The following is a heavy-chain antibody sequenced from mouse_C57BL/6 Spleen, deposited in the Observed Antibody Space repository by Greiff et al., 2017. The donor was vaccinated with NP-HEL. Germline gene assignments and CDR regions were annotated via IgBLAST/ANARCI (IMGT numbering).Heavy chain of an antibody. CDR2: INPNNGGT. CDR3: AREGTTVHWYFDV. Sequence: SGPELVKPGASVKMSCKASGYTFTDYNMHWVKQSHGKSLEWIGYINPNNGGTSYNQKFKGKATLTVNKSSSTAYMELRSLTSEDSAVYYCAREGTTVHWYFDVWGTGTTVTVSS. D-gene: IGHD1-1*01. V-gene: IGHV1-22*01. CDR1: GYTFTDYN. J-gene: IGHJ1*03.